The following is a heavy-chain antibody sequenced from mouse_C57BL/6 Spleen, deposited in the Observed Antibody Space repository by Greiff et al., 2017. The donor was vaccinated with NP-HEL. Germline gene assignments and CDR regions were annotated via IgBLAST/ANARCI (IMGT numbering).Heavy chain of an antibody. Sequence: VQRVESGPELVKPGASVKISCKASGYAFSSSWMNWVKQRPGKGLEWIGRIYPGDGDTNYNGKFKGKATLTADKSSSTAYMQLSSLTSEDSAVYFCARSLAGWGQGTTLTVSS. J-gene: IGHJ2*01. V-gene: IGHV1-82*01. CDR2: IYPGDGDT. CDR3: ARSLAG. CDR1: GYAFSSSW.